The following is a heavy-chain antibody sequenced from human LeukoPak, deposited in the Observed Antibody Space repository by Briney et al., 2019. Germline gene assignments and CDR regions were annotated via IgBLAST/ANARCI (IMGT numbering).Heavy chain of an antibody. D-gene: IGHD4-11*01. J-gene: IGHJ4*02. Sequence: GSPRLSCAASGFTFSSYAMSWVRQAPGKGLEWVSAISGSGGSTYYADSVKGRFTISRDNSKNTLYLQMNSLRAEDTAVYYCAKAEARTLTPCDYWGQGTLVTVSS. CDR3: AKAEARTLTPCDY. CDR2: ISGSGGST. V-gene: IGHV3-23*01. CDR1: GFTFSSYA.